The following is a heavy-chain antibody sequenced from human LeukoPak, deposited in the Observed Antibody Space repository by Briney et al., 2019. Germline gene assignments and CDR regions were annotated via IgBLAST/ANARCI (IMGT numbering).Heavy chain of an antibody. CDR2: IIPIFGTA. J-gene: IGHJ6*02. D-gene: IGHD3/OR15-3a*01. CDR1: GGTFSSYA. CDR3: ARWTETQNSYYYGMDV. Sequence: SVKVSCKASGGTFSSYAISWVRQAPGQGLEWMGGIIPIFGTANYAQKFQGRVTITADESTSTAYMELSSLRSEDTAVYYCARWTETQNSYYYGMDVWGQGTTVTVSS. V-gene: IGHV1-69*01.